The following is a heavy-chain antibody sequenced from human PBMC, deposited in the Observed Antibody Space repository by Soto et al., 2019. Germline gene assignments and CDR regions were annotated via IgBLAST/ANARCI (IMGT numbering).Heavy chain of an antibody. J-gene: IGHJ4*02. V-gene: IGHV1-69*01. D-gene: IGHD3-9*01. Sequence: QVVQSGAEVRRPGSSVKVSCKASGGTFGNFVINWVRLAPGQGLEWMGGITPVFGTPHYAQRFQGRVTITADESTETVYMEMRGLRVGDTAVYYCAREPTVHTTGYFYYFDFWGQGTLVSVSA. CDR1: GGTFGNFV. CDR2: ITPVFGTP. CDR3: AREPTVHTTGYFYYFDF.